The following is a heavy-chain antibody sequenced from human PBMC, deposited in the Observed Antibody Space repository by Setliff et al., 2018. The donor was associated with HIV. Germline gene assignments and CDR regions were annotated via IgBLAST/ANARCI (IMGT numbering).Heavy chain of an antibody. V-gene: IGHV4-34*01. D-gene: IGHD2-21*01. CDR3: ARGVARQVVIDRWFDP. CDR2: ISHSGST. CDR1: GGSFSDFY. Sequence: SETLSLTYAVFGGSFSDFYWSWIRQPPGKGLEWIGEISHSGSTVYNPSLKSRVTMSVDASKNLVSLNLNSVTAADTAIYYCARGVARQVVIDRWFDPWGQGTPVTVTS. J-gene: IGHJ5*02.